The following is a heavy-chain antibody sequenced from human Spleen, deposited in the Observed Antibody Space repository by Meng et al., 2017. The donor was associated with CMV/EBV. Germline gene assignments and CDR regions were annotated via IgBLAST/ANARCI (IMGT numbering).Heavy chain of an antibody. Sequence: KVSCKVSGYRFINYWIAWVRQMPGKGLEWMGIIYPGDSDTRYSPSFQGQVTISADKSISTAYLQWSSLKASDTAMYYCARQSSYSSSWYAQIGAFDIWGQGTMVTVSS. J-gene: IGHJ3*02. D-gene: IGHD6-13*01. V-gene: IGHV5-51*01. CDR3: ARQSSYSSSWYAQIGAFDI. CDR2: IYPGDSDT. CDR1: GYRFINYW.